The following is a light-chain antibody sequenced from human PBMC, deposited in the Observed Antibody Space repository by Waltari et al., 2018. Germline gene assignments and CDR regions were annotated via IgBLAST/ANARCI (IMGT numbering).Light chain of an antibody. CDR3: MQTLQTPFT. V-gene: IGKV2-28*01. J-gene: IGKJ4*01. CDR2: LAS. Sequence: DIVMTQSPLSLPVTPGEPASISYRSTQSLLHNNGDNYLDWYVQRPGQSPQLLIYLASKRASGVPDRLSGSGSGTDFTLKISRVEAEDVGVYYCMQTLQTPFTFGGGTKVEIK. CDR1: QSLLHNNGDNY.